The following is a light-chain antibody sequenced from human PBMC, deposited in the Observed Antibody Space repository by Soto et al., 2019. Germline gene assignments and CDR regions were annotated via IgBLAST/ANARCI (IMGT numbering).Light chain of an antibody. V-gene: IGKV1-27*01. CDR3: QRYHSALLT. CDR2: AAS. Sequence: DIQMTQSPSSLSASVGDRVTMTCRASQDIRNYVAWYQQKPGEVPKLLIYAASTLQSGLPARFSGGGFGTDFTLTISSLRPEDVATYCCQRYHSALLTFGPGTKVDLK. CDR1: QDIRNY. J-gene: IGKJ3*01.